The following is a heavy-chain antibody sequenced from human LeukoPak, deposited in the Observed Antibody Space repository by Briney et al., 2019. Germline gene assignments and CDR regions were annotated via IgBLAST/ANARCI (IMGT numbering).Heavy chain of an antibody. CDR3: ARVSTLQYYYYMDV. CDR2: IYHSGST. CDR1: GSSISSYY. Sequence: PSETLSLTCTVSGSSISSYYWSWIRQPPGKGLECIGYIYHSGSTNYNPSLKSRVTISVDTSNKQFSLKLSSVTAADTAVYYCARVSTLQYYYYMDVWGKGTTVTVSS. J-gene: IGHJ6*03. V-gene: IGHV4-59*01.